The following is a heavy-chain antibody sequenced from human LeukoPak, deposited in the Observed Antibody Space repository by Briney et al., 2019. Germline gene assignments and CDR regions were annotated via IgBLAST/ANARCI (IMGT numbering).Heavy chain of an antibody. CDR2: LYSGGST. CDR3: ARVEKGAYYDFWSGYYSNPRYYYYYYMDV. CDR1: GFTVSSNH. J-gene: IGHJ6*03. V-gene: IGHV3-53*01. Sequence: PGGSPRLSCAASGFTVSSNHMSWVRQAPGKGLEWVSVLYSGGSTYYADSVKGRFTISRGNSKNTLYLQMNSLRAEDTAVYYCARVEKGAYYDFWSGYYSNPRYYYYYYMDVWGKGTTVTVSS. D-gene: IGHD3-3*01.